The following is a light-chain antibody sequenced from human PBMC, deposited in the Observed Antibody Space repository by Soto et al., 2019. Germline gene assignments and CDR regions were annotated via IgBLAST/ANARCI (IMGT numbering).Light chain of an antibody. V-gene: IGKV1-39*01. CDR3: QQSYSTPWT. CDR1: QSISSY. Sequence: EIRMTQSPSSLSASVGDRVTITCRASQSISSYLNWYQQKPGKAPKLLIYAASSLQSGVPSRFSGSGSGTDFTLTISSLQPEDFATYYCQQSYSTPWTFGQRTKVDI. J-gene: IGKJ1*01. CDR2: AAS.